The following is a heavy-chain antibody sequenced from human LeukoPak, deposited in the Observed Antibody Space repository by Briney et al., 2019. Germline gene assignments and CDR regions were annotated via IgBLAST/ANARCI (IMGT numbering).Heavy chain of an antibody. CDR3: ARAWEAVPGHYGVIDY. CDR1: GYSFINYY. CDR2: IDPSGGST. V-gene: IGHV1-46*01. D-gene: IGHD1-26*01. J-gene: IGHJ4*02. Sequence: ASVKVSCKASGYSFINYYIHWVRQAPGQGLEWMGIIDPSGGSTTFAQKFQGRVTMTRDMSTSTVYMELNSLRSEGTAVFYCARAWEAVPGHYGVIDYWGQGTLVTVSS.